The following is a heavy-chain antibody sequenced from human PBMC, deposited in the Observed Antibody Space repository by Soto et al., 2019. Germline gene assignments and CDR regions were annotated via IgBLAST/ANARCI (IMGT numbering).Heavy chain of an antibody. V-gene: IGHV4-39*01. CDR2: IYYSGST. J-gene: IGHJ5*02. CDR3: ARLLNLRFLEWLQVSNWFDR. Sequence: PSETLSLTCTVSGGSISSSSYYWGWIRQPPGKGLEWIGSIYYSGSTYYNPSLKSRVTISVDTSKNQFSLKLSSVTAADTAVYYCARLLNLRFLEWLQVSNWFDRWGQGTLVTVSS. D-gene: IGHD3-3*01. CDR1: GGSISSSSYY.